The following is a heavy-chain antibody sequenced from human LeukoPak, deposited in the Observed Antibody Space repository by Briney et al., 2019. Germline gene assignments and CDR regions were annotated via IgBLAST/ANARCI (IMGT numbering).Heavy chain of an antibody. J-gene: IGHJ4*02. V-gene: IGHV3-53*01. CDR1: EFSVGSNS. CDR3: ARRAGAYSHPYDY. CDR2: IYSDNT. Sequence: GGSLRLSCAASEFSVGSNSISWVRQAPGKGLEWVSFIYSDNTHYSDSVKGRFTISRDNSKNTLYLQMNSLRAEDTAVYYCARRAGAYSHPYDYWGQGTLVTVSS. D-gene: IGHD4/OR15-4a*01.